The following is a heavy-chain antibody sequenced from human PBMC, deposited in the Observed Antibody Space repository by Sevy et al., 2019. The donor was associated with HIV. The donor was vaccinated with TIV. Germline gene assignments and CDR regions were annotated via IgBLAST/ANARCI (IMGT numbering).Heavy chain of an antibody. D-gene: IGHD3-3*01. CDR3: ARQMDYFFWGGYFRVDAFDI. J-gene: IGHJ3*02. CDR1: GYSFTSYW. V-gene: IGHV5-51*01. CDR2: IYPGDSDT. Sequence: GESLKISCKGSGYSFTSYWIGWVRQMPGKGLEWMGIIYPGDSDTRYSPSFQGQVTISADKSISTAYLQWTSLKASDTAMDYCARQMDYFFWGGYFRVDAFDIWGQGTMVTVSS.